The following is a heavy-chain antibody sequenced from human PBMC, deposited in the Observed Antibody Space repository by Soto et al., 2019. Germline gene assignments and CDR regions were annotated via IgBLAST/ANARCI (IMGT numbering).Heavy chain of an antibody. CDR3: ARGKRGSSWYRGEEKYYYYGMDV. V-gene: IGHV4-34*01. Sequence: SETLSLTCTAYGESFNGYYWSWIRQPPGKGLEWIGEIHHSGSTNYNPSLKSRVTFSIDTSRRQFSLKVRSVTAADTAVYYCARGKRGSSWYRGEEKYYYYGMDVWGQGTPVTVSS. J-gene: IGHJ6*02. CDR2: IHHSGST. D-gene: IGHD6-13*01. CDR1: GESFNGYY.